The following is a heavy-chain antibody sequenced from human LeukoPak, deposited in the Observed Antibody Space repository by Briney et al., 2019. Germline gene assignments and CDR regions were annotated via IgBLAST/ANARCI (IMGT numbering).Heavy chain of an antibody. J-gene: IGHJ4*02. D-gene: IGHD1-1*01. V-gene: IGHV3-11*04. CDR3: AREDNSNWNIDY. CDR1: GFTFSDSY. Sequence: PGGSLRLSCAASGFTFSDSYMTWIRQAPGKGREWVSYITTSGSTIYADSLKGRFAISRDNAKNSLYLQMNSLRAEDTAVYYCAREDNSNWNIDYWGQGTLVTVFS. CDR2: ITTSGSTI.